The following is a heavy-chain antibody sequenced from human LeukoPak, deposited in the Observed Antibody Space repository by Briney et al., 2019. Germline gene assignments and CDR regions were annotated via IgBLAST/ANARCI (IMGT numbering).Heavy chain of an antibody. CDR3: AGYFCSSGSCYRYFDY. J-gene: IGHJ4*02. CDR2: ISGSGGGT. D-gene: IGHD2-15*01. Sequence: GGSLRLSCAASGFTFSGYAMSWVRQAPGKGLEWVSTISGSGGGTYYADSVKGRFTISRNNSKNTLYLQMNSLRPEDTAVYYCAGYFCSSGSCYRYFDYWGQGTLVTVSS. CDR1: GFTFSGYA. V-gene: IGHV3-23*01.